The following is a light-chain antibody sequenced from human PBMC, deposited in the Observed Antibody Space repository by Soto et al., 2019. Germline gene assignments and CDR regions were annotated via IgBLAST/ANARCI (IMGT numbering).Light chain of an antibody. CDR2: EVT. CDR3: CSYAGSSTYV. CDR1: SSDVGNYVL. V-gene: IGLV2-23*02. Sequence: QSVLTQPASVSGSPGQSITISCTGTSSDVGNYVLVSWYQQHPGKVPKLLIYEVTKRPSGVSNRFSGSKSGNTASRTISGLQAEDEADYYCCSYAGSSTYVFGTGTKVTVL. J-gene: IGLJ1*01.